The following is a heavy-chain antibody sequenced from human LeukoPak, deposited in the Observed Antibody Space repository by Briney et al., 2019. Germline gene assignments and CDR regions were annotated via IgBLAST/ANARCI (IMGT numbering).Heavy chain of an antibody. J-gene: IGHJ4*02. CDR3: ARERSRSGSSLDY. CDR1: GYTFTGYY. CDR2: INPNSGGT. Sequence: GESLKVSCKASGYTFTGYYMHWVRQAPGQGLEWMGWINPNSGGTNYAQKFQGRVTMTRDTSISTAYMELSRLRSDDTAVYYCARERSRSGSSLDYWGQGTLVTVSS. V-gene: IGHV1-2*02. D-gene: IGHD3-10*01.